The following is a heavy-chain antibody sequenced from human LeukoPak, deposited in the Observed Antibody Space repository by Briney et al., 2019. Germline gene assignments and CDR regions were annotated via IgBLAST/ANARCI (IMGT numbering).Heavy chain of an antibody. CDR3: ARDIFGSWSPMDV. Sequence: GGSLRLSCAASGFTFSSYAMMWLRQAPGKGLEWVSAISGAGGTTLYADSVKGRFTISRDNSKNTLYLQMNSLRAEDTAVYYCARDIFGSWSPMDVWGQGTTVTVSS. D-gene: IGHD6-13*01. CDR1: GFTFSSYA. V-gene: IGHV3-23*01. J-gene: IGHJ6*02. CDR2: ISGAGGTT.